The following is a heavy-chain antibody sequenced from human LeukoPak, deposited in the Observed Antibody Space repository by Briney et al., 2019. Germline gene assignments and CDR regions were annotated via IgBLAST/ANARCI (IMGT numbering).Heavy chain of an antibody. V-gene: IGHV4-4*07. Sequence: SETLSLTCTVSGGSISNYYWNWIRQPAGKGLEWIGRIYTSGSTNYNPSLKSRVTISVDTSKNQFSLKLSSVTAADTAVYYCARMNSDFWSGYYLDYWGQGTLVTVSS. CDR3: ARMNSDFWSGYYLDY. CDR2: IYTSGST. D-gene: IGHD3-3*01. J-gene: IGHJ4*02. CDR1: GGSISNYY.